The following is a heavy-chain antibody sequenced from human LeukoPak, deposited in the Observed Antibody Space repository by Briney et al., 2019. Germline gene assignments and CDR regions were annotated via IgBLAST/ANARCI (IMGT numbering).Heavy chain of an antibody. Sequence: GGSLRLSCVSSGFTFSSYWMIWVRQAPGKGLEWVATIGKDGSQEFYVDSVKGRFTISRDNAKNSMYLQMNSLRVEDTAVYYCVRYEFDYWGQGTLVTVSS. CDR1: GFTFSSYW. J-gene: IGHJ4*02. CDR2: IGKDGSQE. V-gene: IGHV3-7*01. CDR3: VRYEFDY. D-gene: IGHD2-8*01.